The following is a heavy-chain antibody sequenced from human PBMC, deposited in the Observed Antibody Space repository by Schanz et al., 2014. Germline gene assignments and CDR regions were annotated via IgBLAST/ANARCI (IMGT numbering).Heavy chain of an antibody. CDR1: GGSFSGYW. CDR2: VNHGGYT. CDR3: ATWSGTRRFHN. V-gene: IGHV4-34*01. Sequence: QVQLQQWGAGLLKPSETLSLTCAFSGGSFSGYWWTWVRQSPGKGLEWIGEVNHGGYTNYNPSLKSRVTVSVDMAKKQFSRRLSSVTAADTAAYYCATWSGTRRFHNWGQGTLVTVSS. D-gene: IGHD1-7*01. J-gene: IGHJ4*02.